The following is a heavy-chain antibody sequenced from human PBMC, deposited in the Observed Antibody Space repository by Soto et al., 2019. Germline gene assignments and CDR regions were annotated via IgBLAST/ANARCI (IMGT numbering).Heavy chain of an antibody. Sequence: PSETLSLTCTVSGGSISSYYWSWIRQPPGKGLEWIGYIYYSGSTNYNPSLKSRVTISVDTSKNQFSLKLSSVTAADTAAYYCARAGGRDGYNLAYYFDYWGQGTLVTVSS. CDR1: GGSISSYY. CDR3: ARAGGRDGYNLAYYFDY. V-gene: IGHV4-59*01. D-gene: IGHD1-1*01. CDR2: IYYSGST. J-gene: IGHJ4*02.